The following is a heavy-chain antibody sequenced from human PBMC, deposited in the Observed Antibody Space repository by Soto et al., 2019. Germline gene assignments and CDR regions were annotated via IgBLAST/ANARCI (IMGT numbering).Heavy chain of an antibody. V-gene: IGHV4-34*01. J-gene: IGHJ4*02. Sequence: SETLSLTCAVYGGSFSGYYWSWIRQPPGKGLEWIGEINHSGSTNYNPSLKSRVTISVDTSKNQFSLKLSSVTAADTAVYYCARIHELAANGDYWGQGTLVTVSS. CDR2: INHSGST. CDR1: GGSFSGYY. CDR3: ARIHELAANGDY. D-gene: IGHD2-15*01.